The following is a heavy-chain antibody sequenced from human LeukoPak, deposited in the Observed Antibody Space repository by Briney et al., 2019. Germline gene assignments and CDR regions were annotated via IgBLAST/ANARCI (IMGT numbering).Heavy chain of an antibody. J-gene: IGHJ4*02. Sequence: ASVKVACKASGYTFTSYGISWVRQAPGQGLEWMGWISAYNGNTNYAQKLQGRVTMTTDTSTSTAYMELRSLRSDDTAVYYCAREEIDIAAAGTLFDYWGQGTLATVSS. CDR1: GYTFTSYG. CDR2: ISAYNGNT. V-gene: IGHV1-18*01. CDR3: AREEIDIAAAGTLFDY. D-gene: IGHD6-13*01.